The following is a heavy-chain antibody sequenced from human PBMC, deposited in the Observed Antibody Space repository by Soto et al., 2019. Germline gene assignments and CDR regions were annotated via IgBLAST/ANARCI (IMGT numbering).Heavy chain of an antibody. Sequence: PSQTLSLTCAISGDSVSSNSAACSWIRQSPSRGLEWLGRTYYRSKWYNDYAVSLRSRITINPDTSKNQFSLHLNSVSPEDTAVYYCARYNVLSGFSSWGQGTLVTVSS. V-gene: IGHV6-1*01. CDR2: TYYRSKWYN. D-gene: IGHD3-3*01. CDR3: ARYNVLSGFSS. CDR1: GDSVSSNSAA. J-gene: IGHJ4*02.